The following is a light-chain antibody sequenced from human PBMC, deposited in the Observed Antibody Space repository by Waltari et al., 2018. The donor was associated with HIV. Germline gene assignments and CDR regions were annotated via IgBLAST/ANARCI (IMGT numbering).Light chain of an antibody. J-gene: IGLJ3*02. CDR3: SSYAATTTIL. Sequence: QSVLTQPASVSGSPGQSITISCTGTNRDVGSYDYVSWYQQYPGKAPKLLIYEVTIRSPGISYRFSGSKSGNTASMTISGLQPEDEAHYYCSSYAATTTILFGGGTRLTVL. V-gene: IGLV2-14*01. CDR2: EVT. CDR1: NRDVGSYDY.